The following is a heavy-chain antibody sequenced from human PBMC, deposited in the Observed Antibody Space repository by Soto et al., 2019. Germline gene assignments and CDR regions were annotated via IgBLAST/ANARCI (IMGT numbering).Heavy chain of an antibody. D-gene: IGHD3-3*01. CDR3: ARGYDFWSGYFSVAHPNYFDY. V-gene: IGHV4-30-4*01. CDR2: IYYSGST. CDR1: GGSISSGDYY. J-gene: IGHJ4*02. Sequence: SETLSLTSPVSGGSISSGDYYWSWIRQPPGKGLEWIGYIYYSGSTYYNPSLKSRVTISVDTSKNQFSLKLSSVTAADTAVYYCARGYDFWSGYFSVAHPNYFDYWGQGTLVTVSS.